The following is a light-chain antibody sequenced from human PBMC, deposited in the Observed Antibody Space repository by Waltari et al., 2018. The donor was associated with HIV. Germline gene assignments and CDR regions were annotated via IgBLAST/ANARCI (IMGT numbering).Light chain of an antibody. CDR3: QSADVSSISWV. CDR1: SLSKQY. J-gene: IGLJ3*02. Sequence: SDELTQPPSVSVSPGQTASITCSGDSLSKQYSCWYQQKPGQAPVLLIYKDTERPSGIPERFSGSSSGTKVTLTISGVQAEDEADYYCQSADVSSISWVFGRGTKLTVL. V-gene: IGLV3-25*03. CDR2: KDT.